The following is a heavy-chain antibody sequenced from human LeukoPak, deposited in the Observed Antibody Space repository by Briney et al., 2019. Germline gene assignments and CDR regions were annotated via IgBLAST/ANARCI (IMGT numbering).Heavy chain of an antibody. D-gene: IGHD4-17*01. V-gene: IGHV1-46*01. CDR3: ARVPTTYGDYGVGRWELLFDY. CDR1: GYTFTSYY. Sequence: ASVKVSCKASGYTFTSYYMHWVRQAPGQGLEWMGIINPSGGSTSYAQKFQGRVTMTRDTSTSTVYMELSSLRSEDTAVYYCARVPTTYGDYGVGRWELLFDYWGQGTLVTVPS. J-gene: IGHJ4*02. CDR2: INPSGGST.